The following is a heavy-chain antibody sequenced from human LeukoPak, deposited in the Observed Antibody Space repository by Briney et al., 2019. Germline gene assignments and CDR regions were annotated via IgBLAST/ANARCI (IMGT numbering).Heavy chain of an antibody. CDR1: GFIFSRNA. Sequence: QSGGSLRLSCAASGFIFSRNAMSWVRQAPGKGLEWVSAISGSGDAPYYADSVKGRFTISRDNSKSTLYLQMYSLRVEDTAVYYCASGIVVTGPLDHWGQGTLVTVSS. D-gene: IGHD3-22*01. V-gene: IGHV3-23*01. CDR2: ISGSGDAP. CDR3: ASGIVVTGPLDH. J-gene: IGHJ4*02.